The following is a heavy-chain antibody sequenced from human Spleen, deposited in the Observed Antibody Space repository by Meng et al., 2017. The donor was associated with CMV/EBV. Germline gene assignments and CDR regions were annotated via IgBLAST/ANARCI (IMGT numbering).Heavy chain of an antibody. CDR2: IYYSGST. CDR3: AREYSSSWYYYYGMDV. D-gene: IGHD6-13*01. CDR1: GGSISSSSYY. V-gene: IGHV4-39*07. Sequence: GSLRLSCTVSGGSISSSSYYWGWIRQPPGKGLEWIASIYYSGSTYYNPSLKSRVTISVDTSKNQFSLKLSSVTAADTAVYYCAREYSSSWYYYYGMDVWGQGTTVTVSS. J-gene: IGHJ6*02.